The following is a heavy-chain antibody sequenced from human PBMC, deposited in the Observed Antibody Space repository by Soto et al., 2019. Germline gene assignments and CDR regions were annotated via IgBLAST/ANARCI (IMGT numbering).Heavy chain of an antibody. D-gene: IGHD2-2*01. CDR2: IYYSGST. V-gene: IGHV4-59*08. CDR1: GGSISSYY. Sequence: SETLSLTCTVSGGSISSYYWSWIRQPPGKGLEWIGYIYYSGSTNYNPSLKSRVTISVDTSKNQFSLKLSSVTAADTAVYYCARHCSSTSCDDKPRYNWFDPWGQGTLVTVSS. CDR3: ARHCSSTSCDDKPRYNWFDP. J-gene: IGHJ5*02.